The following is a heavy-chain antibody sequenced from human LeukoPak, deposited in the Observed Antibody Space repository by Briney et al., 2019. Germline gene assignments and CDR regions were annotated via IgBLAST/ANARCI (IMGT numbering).Heavy chain of an antibody. D-gene: IGHD2-2*01. V-gene: IGHV4-34*01. Sequence: SETLSLTCAVYGGSFSGYYWSWLRQPPGKGLEWIGEINHSGSTNYNPSLKSRVTISVDTSKNQFSLKLSSVTAADTAVYYCARGTGWDCSSTSCYPWYFDLWGRGTLVTVSS. CDR3: ARGTGWDCSSTSCYPWYFDL. CDR1: GGSFSGYY. CDR2: INHSGST. J-gene: IGHJ2*01.